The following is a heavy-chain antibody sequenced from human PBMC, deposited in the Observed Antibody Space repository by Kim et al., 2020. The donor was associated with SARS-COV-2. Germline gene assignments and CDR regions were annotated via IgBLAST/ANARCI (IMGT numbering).Heavy chain of an antibody. V-gene: IGHV1-69*13. CDR2: INLIFETT. CDR3: ARVEGEAAGSDYFYYGMHV. CDR1: GCSFNGYH. D-gene: IGHD6-13*01. J-gene: IGHJ6*02. Sequence: SVKVSCKVSGCSFNGYHISWVRLAPGQGLEWVAGINLIFETTKYAQKFQDRITITADESTTTVYLDLRSLTSEDTAVYYCARVEGEAAGSDYFYYGMHVWGQGTTVTVSS.